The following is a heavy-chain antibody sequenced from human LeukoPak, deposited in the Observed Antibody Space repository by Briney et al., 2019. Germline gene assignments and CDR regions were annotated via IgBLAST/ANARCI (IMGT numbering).Heavy chain of an antibody. J-gene: IGHJ4*02. D-gene: IGHD3-22*01. CDR2: IYYSGST. CDR1: GGSISSYY. Sequence: PSETLSLTCTVSGGSISSYYWSWIRQPPGKGLEWIGYIYYSGSTNYNPSLKSRVTISVDTSKNQFSLKLSSVTAADTAVYYCARTYYYDSSGPSGFDYWGQGTLVTVSS. V-gene: IGHV4-59*01. CDR3: ARTYYYDSSGPSGFDY.